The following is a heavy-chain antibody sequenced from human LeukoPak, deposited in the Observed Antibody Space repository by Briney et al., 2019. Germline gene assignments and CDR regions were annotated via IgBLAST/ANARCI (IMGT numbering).Heavy chain of an antibody. CDR2: IYTSGST. D-gene: IGHD3-3*01. J-gene: IGHJ6*03. CDR1: GGSISSYY. CDR3: ARDRYDFCSGQYYYYMDV. V-gene: IGHV4-4*07. Sequence: SETLSLTCTVSGGSISSYYWSWIRQPAGKGLEWIGRIYTSGSTNYNPSLKSRVTMSVDTSKNQFSLKLSSVTAADTAVYYCARDRYDFCSGQYYYYMDVWGKGTTVTVSS.